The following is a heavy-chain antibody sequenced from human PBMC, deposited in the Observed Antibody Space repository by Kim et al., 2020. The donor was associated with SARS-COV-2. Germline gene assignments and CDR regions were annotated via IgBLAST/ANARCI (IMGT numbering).Heavy chain of an antibody. CDR3: AREGYYYDSSGYSHYFDY. J-gene: IGHJ4*02. Sequence: KGRFTISRDKSKNTVYLQINSLRAEDTAVYYCAREGYYYDSSGYSHYFDYWGQGTLVTVSS. D-gene: IGHD3-22*01. V-gene: IGHV3-30*07.